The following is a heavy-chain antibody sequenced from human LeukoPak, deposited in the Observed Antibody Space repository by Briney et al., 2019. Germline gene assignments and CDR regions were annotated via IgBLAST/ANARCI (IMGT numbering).Heavy chain of an antibody. Sequence: GGSLRLSCTASGFTFGDYAMSWVRQAPGKGLEWVGFIRSKTYGGTTEYAASVKGRFTISRDDSKSIAYLQMNSLKTEDTAVYYCTRASSSTWSYYYYYMDVWGKGTTVTISS. J-gene: IGHJ6*03. D-gene: IGHD6-13*01. V-gene: IGHV3-49*04. CDR1: GFTFGDYA. CDR3: TRASSSTWSYYYYYMDV. CDR2: IRSKTYGGTT.